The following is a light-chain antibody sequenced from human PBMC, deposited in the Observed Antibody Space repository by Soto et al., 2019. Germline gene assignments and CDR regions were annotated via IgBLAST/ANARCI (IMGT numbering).Light chain of an antibody. V-gene: IGKV3D-15*01. J-gene: IGKJ4*01. Sequence: EIVMTQSPATLSVSPGERATLSCRASQSVNIYLAWYQQKPGQAPRQLIFGASSRATGIPARFSGSGSGTEFNLTISSLQSEDFAVYFCQQYDDWLRLTFGGGTKVEIK. CDR1: QSVNIY. CDR2: GAS. CDR3: QQYDDWLRLT.